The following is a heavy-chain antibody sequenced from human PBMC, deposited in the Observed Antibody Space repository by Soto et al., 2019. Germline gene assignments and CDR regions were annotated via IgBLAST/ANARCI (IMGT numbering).Heavy chain of an antibody. D-gene: IGHD1-26*01. CDR3: AREDAGTYYFDP. V-gene: IGHV6-1*01. J-gene: IGHJ5*02. CDR1: GDSVSSNSAA. Sequence: SQTLSLTCAISGDSVSSNSAAWNWIRQSPSRGLEWLGRTYYRSTWYNDYAVSVRSRISVNPDTSKNQFSLQLNSVTPEDTAVYYCAREDAGTYYFDPWGQGTLVTVSS. CDR2: TYYRSTWYN.